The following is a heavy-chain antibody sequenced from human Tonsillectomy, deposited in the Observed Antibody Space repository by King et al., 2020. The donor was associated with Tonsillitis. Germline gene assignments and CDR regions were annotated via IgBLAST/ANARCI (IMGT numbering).Heavy chain of an antibody. Sequence: VQLVESGGGLVQPGGSLRLSCAASGFTFSGYSMNWVRQAPGKGLEWVSYISSSSSTIYYADSVKGRFTISRDNAKNSLYLQMNSLRAEDTAVYYCARVYCGGDCYSVSWGQGTLVTVSS. CDR1: GFTFSGYS. CDR3: ARVYCGGDCYSVS. D-gene: IGHD2-21*02. CDR2: ISSSSSTI. J-gene: IGHJ5*02. V-gene: IGHV3-48*01.